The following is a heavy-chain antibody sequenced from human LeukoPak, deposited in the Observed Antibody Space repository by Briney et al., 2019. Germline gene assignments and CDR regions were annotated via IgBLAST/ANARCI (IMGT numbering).Heavy chain of an antibody. CDR3: AKDINWNDFGVSWFDP. CDR2: ISYDGSNK. V-gene: IGHV3-30*18. J-gene: IGHJ5*02. CDR1: GFTFSSYG. Sequence: GGSLRLSCAASGFTFSSYGMHWVRQAPGKGLEWVAVISYDGSNKYYADSVKGRFTISRDNSKNTLYLQMNSLRAEDTAVYYCAKDINWNDFGVSWFDPLGPGNPGHRLL. D-gene: IGHD1-20*01.